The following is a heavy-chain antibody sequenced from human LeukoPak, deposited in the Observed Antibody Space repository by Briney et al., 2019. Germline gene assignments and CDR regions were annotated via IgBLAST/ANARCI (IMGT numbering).Heavy chain of an antibody. Sequence: SVKVSCRASGGTLSSYAISWVRQAPGQGLEWMGRIIPILGIANYAQKFQGRVTITADKSTSTAYMELSSLRSEDTAVYYCARGIVLAVAAAVFDPWGQGTLVTASS. CDR3: ARGIVLAVAAAVFDP. J-gene: IGHJ5*02. CDR1: GGTLSSYA. D-gene: IGHD6-13*01. V-gene: IGHV1-69*04. CDR2: IIPILGIA.